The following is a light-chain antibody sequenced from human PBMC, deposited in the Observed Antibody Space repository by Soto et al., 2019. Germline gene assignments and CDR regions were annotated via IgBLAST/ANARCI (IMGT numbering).Light chain of an antibody. CDR3: TSYRGGSTPYV. CDR1: SADIGTYNY. V-gene: IGLV2-14*01. Sequence: QSALTQPASVSGSPGQSITISCTGTSADIGTYNYVSWYQQHPGKAPKLMIYDVSNRPSGVSNRFSGSKSGNTASLTISGRQAEDEADFYCTSYRGGSTPYVFGTGTKLTVL. CDR2: DVS. J-gene: IGLJ1*01.